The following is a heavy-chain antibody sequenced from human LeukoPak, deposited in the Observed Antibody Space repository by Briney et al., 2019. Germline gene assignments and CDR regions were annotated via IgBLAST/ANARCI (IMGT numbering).Heavy chain of an antibody. J-gene: IGHJ4*02. CDR2: ISYDGSKK. Sequence: GGSLRLSCAASGFTFSSYAMHWVRQAPGKGLEWVAVISYDGSKKYYADSVKGRFTISREYAKNSLYLQMNSLRAGDTAVYYCARGGGLSGSYYWGIDYWGQGTLVTVSS. CDR3: ARGGGLSGSYYWGIDY. D-gene: IGHD1-26*01. CDR1: GFTFSSYA. V-gene: IGHV3-30*14.